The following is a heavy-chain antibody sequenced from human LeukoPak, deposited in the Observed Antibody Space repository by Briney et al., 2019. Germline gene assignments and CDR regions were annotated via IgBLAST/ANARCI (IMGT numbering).Heavy chain of an antibody. J-gene: IGHJ6*02. CDR2: IYYSGST. D-gene: IGHD3-10*01. CDR1: GGSISSSSYY. CDR3: ARQGVRLGYYYYYGMDV. Sequence: PSETLSLTCTVSGGSISSSSYYWGWIRQPPGKGLEWIGSIYYSGSTYYNQSLKSRVTISVDTSKNQFSLKLSSVTAADTAVYYCARQGVRLGYYYYYGMDVWGQGTTVTVSS. V-gene: IGHV4-39*01.